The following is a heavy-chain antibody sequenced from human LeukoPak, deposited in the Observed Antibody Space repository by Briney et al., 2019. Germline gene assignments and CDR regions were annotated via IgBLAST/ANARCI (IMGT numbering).Heavy chain of an antibody. D-gene: IGHD6-19*01. Sequence: GGSLRLSCSASGFTFSSYAMHWVRQAPGKGLEYVSAISSNGGSTYYADSVKGRFTISRDNSKNTLYLQMSSLRAEDTAVYYCVKEGGIAVAGTLDYWGQGTLVSVSS. J-gene: IGHJ4*02. CDR3: VKEGGIAVAGTLDY. V-gene: IGHV3-64D*09. CDR2: ISSNGGST. CDR1: GFTFSSYA.